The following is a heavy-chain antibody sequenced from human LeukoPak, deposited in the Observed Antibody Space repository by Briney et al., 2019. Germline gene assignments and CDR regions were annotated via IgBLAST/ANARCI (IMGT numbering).Heavy chain of an antibody. CDR3: ARVEGYDSSANYYEIYGMDV. Sequence: GASVKVSCKASGYTFTSYDINWVRQATGQGLEWMGWMNPNSGNTGYAQKFQGRVTMTRNTSISTAYMELSSLRSEDTAVYYCARVEGYDSSANYYEIYGMDVWGQGTTVTVSS. J-gene: IGHJ6*02. V-gene: IGHV1-8*01. D-gene: IGHD3-22*01. CDR1: GYTFTSYD. CDR2: MNPNSGNT.